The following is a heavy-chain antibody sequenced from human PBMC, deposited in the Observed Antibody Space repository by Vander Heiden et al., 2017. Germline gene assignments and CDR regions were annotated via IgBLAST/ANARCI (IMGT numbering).Heavy chain of an antibody. V-gene: IGHV3-13*01. CDR1: GFTLSGRA. J-gene: IGHJ3*01. D-gene: IGHD1-26*01. Sequence: EVQLVESGGGLVQPGGSLRPSCVRSGFTLSGRAMHWVRQGRGKGLEWVSAIGTAGDTIYPGSVKGRFTISRENAKNSLYLQMNSLTDGDTAVYYCARQGLYRTGAFDVWGQGTLVTVSS. CDR3: ARQGLYRTGAFDV. CDR2: IGTAGDT.